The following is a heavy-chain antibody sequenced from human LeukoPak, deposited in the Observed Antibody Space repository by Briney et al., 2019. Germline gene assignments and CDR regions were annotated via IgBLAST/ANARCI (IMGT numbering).Heavy chain of an antibody. CDR3: ARGDRGSYYAYYYYYMDV. CDR2: IYTSGST. J-gene: IGHJ6*03. D-gene: IGHD1-26*01. V-gene: IGHV4-4*09. CDR1: GGSISSYY. Sequence: PSETLSLTCAVYGGSISSYYWSWIRQPPGKGLEWIGYIYTSGSTNYNPSLKSRVTISVDTSKNQFSLKLSSVTAADTAVYYCARGDRGSYYAYYYYYMDVWGKGTTVTVSS.